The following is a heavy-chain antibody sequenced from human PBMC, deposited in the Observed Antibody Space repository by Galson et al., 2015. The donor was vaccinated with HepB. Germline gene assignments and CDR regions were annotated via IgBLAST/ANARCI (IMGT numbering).Heavy chain of an antibody. CDR3: ARDGGLGTPFDY. J-gene: IGHJ4*02. V-gene: IGHV3-74*01. CDR1: GFTFSIYW. CDR2: ITTEGTNT. D-gene: IGHD3-10*01. Sequence: SLRLSCAASGFTFSIYWIHWVRQTPGRGLVWVSRITTEGTNTAYAGSVEGRFTISRDNAKNTVYLQMNSLRAEDTAVYYCARDGGLGTPFDYWGQGTLVTVSS.